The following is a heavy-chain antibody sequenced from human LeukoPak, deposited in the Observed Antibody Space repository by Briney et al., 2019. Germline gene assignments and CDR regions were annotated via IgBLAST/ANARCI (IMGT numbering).Heavy chain of an antibody. CDR3: ARERGYSYGSYFDY. D-gene: IGHD5-18*01. V-gene: IGHV4-39*07. J-gene: IGHJ4*02. CDR2: IYYSGST. CDR1: GGSISSSSYY. Sequence: SETLSPTCTVSGGSISSSSYYWGWIRQPPGKGLEWIGSIYYSGSTYYNPSLKSRVTISVDTSKNQFSLKLSSVTAADTAVYYCARERGYSYGSYFDYWGQGTLVTVSS.